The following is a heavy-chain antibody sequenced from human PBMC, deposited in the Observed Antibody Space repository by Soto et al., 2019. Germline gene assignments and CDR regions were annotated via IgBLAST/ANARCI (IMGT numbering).Heavy chain of an antibody. CDR3: VRSSIEPRIFMYPFDY. D-gene: IGHD6-6*01. CDR1: GGSMSTYY. J-gene: IGHJ4*02. CDR2: IYSSGST. Sequence: SETLSLTCTASGGSMSTYYWNWIRQAPGQGLEWIGYIYSSGSTNYNPSLKSRVAISVDTSKKQFSLNLNSVTAADTAVYFCVRSSIEPRIFMYPFDYWGLGTLVTVSS. V-gene: IGHV4-59*08.